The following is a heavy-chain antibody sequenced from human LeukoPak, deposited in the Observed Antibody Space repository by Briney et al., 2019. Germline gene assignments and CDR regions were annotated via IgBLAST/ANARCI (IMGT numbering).Heavy chain of an antibody. J-gene: IGHJ6*02. Sequence: PGGSLRLSCAASGFTFSSYSMNWVRQAPGKGLEWVSSISSSSSYIYYADSVKGRFTISRDNAKNSLYLQMNSLRAEDTAVYYCARGGIRGYSYGLYYYGMDVWGQGTTVTVSS. V-gene: IGHV3-21*01. CDR2: ISSSSSYI. CDR1: GFTFSSYS. CDR3: ARGGIRGYSYGLYYYGMDV. D-gene: IGHD5-18*01.